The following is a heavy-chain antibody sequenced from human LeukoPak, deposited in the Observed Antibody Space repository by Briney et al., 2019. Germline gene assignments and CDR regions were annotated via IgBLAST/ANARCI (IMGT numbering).Heavy chain of an antibody. Sequence: ASVKVSCKASGYTFTTYGISWARQAPGHGLEWMGYISGRSDDENYADNFQGRLTMTTDTSTNTAYMELGSLTSDDTAVYYCARDWDGRTDCFDPWGQGTLVTVSS. D-gene: IGHD1-26*01. V-gene: IGHV1-18*01. CDR2: ISGRSDDE. CDR1: GYTFTTYG. CDR3: ARDWDGRTDCFDP. J-gene: IGHJ5*02.